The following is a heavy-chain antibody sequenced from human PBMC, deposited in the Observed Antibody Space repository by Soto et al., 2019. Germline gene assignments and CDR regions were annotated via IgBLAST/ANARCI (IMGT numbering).Heavy chain of an antibody. CDR1: GYTFTSYG. J-gene: IGHJ6*03. Sequence: GASVKVSCKASGYTFTSYGISWVRQAPGQGLEWMGWISAYNGNTNYAQKLQGRVTMTTDTSTSTAYMELRSLRSDDTAVYYCARDRVDRFCYYDFWSGPHPDYYSYYMDVWGKGTTVTVSS. V-gene: IGHV1-18*01. D-gene: IGHD3-3*01. CDR3: ARDRVDRFCYYDFWSGPHPDYYSYYMDV. CDR2: ISAYNGNT.